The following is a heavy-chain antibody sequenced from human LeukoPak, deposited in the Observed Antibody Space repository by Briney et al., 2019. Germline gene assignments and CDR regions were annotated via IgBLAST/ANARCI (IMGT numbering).Heavy chain of an antibody. CDR1: GGSISNYY. Sequence: SETLSLTCTVSGGSISNYYWSWIRQPPGKGLEWIGYIYYSGSTNYNPSLKSRVTISVDMSKNQFALNLSSVTAADTAVYYCARLSYYYFIDVWGKGTTVTVSS. CDR2: IYYSGST. CDR3: ARLSYYYFIDV. J-gene: IGHJ6*03. V-gene: IGHV4-59*08.